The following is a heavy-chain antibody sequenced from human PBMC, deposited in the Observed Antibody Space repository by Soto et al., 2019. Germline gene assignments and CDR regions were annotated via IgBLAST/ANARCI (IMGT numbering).Heavy chain of an antibody. CDR2: IVVGSGNT. CDR3: AALTMYYYDSSGTYDY. J-gene: IGHJ4*02. D-gene: IGHD3-22*01. V-gene: IGHV1-58*01. CDR1: GFTFTSSA. Sequence: SVKVSCKASGFTFTSSAVQWVRQARGQRLEWIGWIVVGSGNTNYAQKFQERVTITRDMSTSTAYMELSSLRSEDTAVYYCAALTMYYYDSSGTYDYWGQGTLVTVSS.